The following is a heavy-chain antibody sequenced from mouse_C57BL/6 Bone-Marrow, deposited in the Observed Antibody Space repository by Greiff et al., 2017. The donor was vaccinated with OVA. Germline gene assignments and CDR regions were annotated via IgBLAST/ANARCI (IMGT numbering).Heavy chain of an antibody. D-gene: IGHD2-2*01. CDR3: ARPYGYDEGLAY. CDR2: ISSGGSYT. Sequence: EVQRVESGGDLVKPGGSLKLSCAASGFTFSSYGMSWVRQTPDKRLEWVATISSGGSYTYYPDSVNGRFTISRDNAKNTLYLQMSSLKSEDTAMYYCARPYGYDEGLAYWGQGTLVTVSA. CDR1: GFTFSSYG. J-gene: IGHJ3*01. V-gene: IGHV5-6*01.